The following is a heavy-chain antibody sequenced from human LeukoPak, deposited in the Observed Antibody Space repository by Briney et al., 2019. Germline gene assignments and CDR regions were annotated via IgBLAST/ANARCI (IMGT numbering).Heavy chain of an antibody. V-gene: IGHV3-11*01. CDR2: ISSSGRTI. CDR3: ERTKSENAYGQHHGLDN. Sequence: GGSLRLSSAASGISFSDHYMNWIRQAPGKGLEWVSYISSSGRTIDYADSVKGRFTISRDNAKKSLYLQMNSLRTEDTAVYYCERTKSENAYGQHHGLDNWGQGLVVTVSS. J-gene: IGHJ4*02. CDR1: GISFSDHY. D-gene: IGHD3-10*01.